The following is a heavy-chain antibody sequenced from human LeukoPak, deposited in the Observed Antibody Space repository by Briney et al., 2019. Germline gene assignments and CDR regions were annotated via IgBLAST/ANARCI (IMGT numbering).Heavy chain of an antibody. J-gene: IGHJ6*03. CDR3: ARVGYYDILTGYYYYYMDV. Sequence: PSETLSLTCTVSGGSISSYYWSWIRQPAGKGLEWTGRIYTSGSTNYNPSLKSRVTMSVDTSKNQFSLKLSSVTAADTAVYYCARVGYYDILTGYYYYYMDVWGKGTTVTISS. CDR1: GGSISSYY. CDR2: IYTSGST. V-gene: IGHV4-4*07. D-gene: IGHD3-9*01.